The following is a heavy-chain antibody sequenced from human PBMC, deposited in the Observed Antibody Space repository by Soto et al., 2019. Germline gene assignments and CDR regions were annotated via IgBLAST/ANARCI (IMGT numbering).Heavy chain of an antibody. Sequence: EASVKVSCKASGFTFTSSAVQWVRQARGQRLEWIGWIVVGSGNTNYAQKFQERVTITRDMSTSTAYMELSSLRSEDTAVYYCAASRGVGATDYWGQGTLVTVSS. V-gene: IGHV1-58*01. CDR3: AASRGVGATDY. J-gene: IGHJ4*02. D-gene: IGHD1-26*01. CDR2: IVVGSGNT. CDR1: GFTFTSSA.